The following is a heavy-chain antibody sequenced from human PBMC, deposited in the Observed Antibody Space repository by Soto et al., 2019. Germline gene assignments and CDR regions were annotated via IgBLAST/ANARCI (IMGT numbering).Heavy chain of an antibody. Sequence: QVQLVESGGGVGQPGRSLRLSCAASGFTFSSYAMHWVRQAPGKGLEWVAVISYDGSNKYYADSVKGRFTISRDNSKNTLYLQMNSLRAEDTAVYYCARGRSGWGSFDYWGQGTLVTVSS. J-gene: IGHJ4*02. CDR3: ARGRSGWGSFDY. V-gene: IGHV3-30-3*01. CDR2: ISYDGSNK. D-gene: IGHD6-19*01. CDR1: GFTFSSYA.